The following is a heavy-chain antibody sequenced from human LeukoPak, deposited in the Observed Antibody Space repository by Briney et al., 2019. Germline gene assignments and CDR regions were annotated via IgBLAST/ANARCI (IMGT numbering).Heavy chain of an antibody. V-gene: IGHV3-33*01. J-gene: IGHJ4*02. CDR2: IWSGGNTK. Sequence: GRSLRLSCASSGFTFSSYGMHWVRQAPGKGLEWVAVIWSGGNTKFYADSVKGRFTISRDNPKNTLYLHMNSLRAEDTAMYYCARGSDGYSSPPHDDWGQGTLVTVSS. CDR3: ARGSDGYSSPPHDD. CDR1: GFTFSSYG. D-gene: IGHD6-13*01.